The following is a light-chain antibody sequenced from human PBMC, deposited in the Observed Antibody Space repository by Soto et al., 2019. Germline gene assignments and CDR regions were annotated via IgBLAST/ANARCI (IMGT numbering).Light chain of an antibody. V-gene: IGKV1-33*01. CDR2: DAS. CDR3: QQYDNLPSIT. CDR1: QDISNY. J-gene: IGKJ5*01. Sequence: DIQMTQSPSSLSASVGDRVTITCQASQDISNYLNWYQQKPGKAPKLLIYDASNLETGVPSRFSGSRSGTDFTFTISNLQPEDIATYYCQQYDNLPSITFGQGTRLEIE.